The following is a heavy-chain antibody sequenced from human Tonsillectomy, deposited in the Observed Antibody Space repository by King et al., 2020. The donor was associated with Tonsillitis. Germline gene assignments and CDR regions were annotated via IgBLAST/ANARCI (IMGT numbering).Heavy chain of an antibody. J-gene: IGHJ4*02. D-gene: IGHD1-26*01. Sequence: HVQLVESGGGVVQPGRSLRLSCAASGFTFRSYAMHWVRQAPGKGLEWVAIISSDGTNTFYADSVKGRFTISRDSSRNTLYLQMNSLRAEDTAMYYCARDPSSWELLFDSWGQGTLVTVSS. CDR1: GFTFRSYA. CDR2: ISSDGTNT. V-gene: IGHV3-30*04. CDR3: ARDPSSWELLFDS.